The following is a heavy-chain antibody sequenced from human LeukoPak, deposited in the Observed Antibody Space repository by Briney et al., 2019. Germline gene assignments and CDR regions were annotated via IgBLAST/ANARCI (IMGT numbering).Heavy chain of an antibody. CDR2: ISSSSTYM. CDR1: GFTFSSYS. J-gene: IGHJ5*01. Sequence: PGGSLRLSCAASGFTFSSYSINWVRQAPGKGLEWVSSISSSSTYMYYADSVKGRFTISRDNAKNSLYLQMNSLRAEDTAVYYCARADSWGQGTLVTVSS. V-gene: IGHV3-21*01. CDR3: ARADS.